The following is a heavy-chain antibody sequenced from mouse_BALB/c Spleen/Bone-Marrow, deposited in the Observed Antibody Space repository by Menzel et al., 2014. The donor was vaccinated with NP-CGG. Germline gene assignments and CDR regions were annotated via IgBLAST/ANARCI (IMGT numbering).Heavy chain of an antibody. J-gene: IGHJ2*01. Sequence: DVMLVESGGGLGQPKGSLKVSCAASGFTSNTYAMNWVRQAPGKGLEWVARIRSKSHNYATFYADSVKDRFTISRDDSQNMLYLQMNNLKTEDTAMYYCVRDWDFDYWGQGTTLTVSS. V-gene: IGHV10-1*02. D-gene: IGHD4-1*01. CDR3: VRDWDFDY. CDR1: GFTSNTYA. CDR2: IRSKSHNYAT.